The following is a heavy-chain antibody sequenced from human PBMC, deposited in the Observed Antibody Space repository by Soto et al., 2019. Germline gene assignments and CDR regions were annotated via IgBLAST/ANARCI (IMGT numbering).Heavy chain of an antibody. CDR3: ALEYTSTSRGSFDY. CDR1: GFTFSNYA. D-gene: IGHD1-26*01. V-gene: IGHV3-23*01. CDR2: ITGSSGRT. J-gene: IGHJ4*02. Sequence: GGSLRLSCAASGFTFSNYAMNWVRQAPGKGLEWVSGITGSSGRTFYADSVKGRFTISRDNSKNTVYLQMNSVRADDTAVYYCALEYTSTSRGSFDYWGEGALVTVDS.